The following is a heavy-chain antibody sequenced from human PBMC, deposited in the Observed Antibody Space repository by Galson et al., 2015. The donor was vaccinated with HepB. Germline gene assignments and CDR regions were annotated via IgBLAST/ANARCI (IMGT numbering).Heavy chain of an antibody. CDR2: IDVSSSVI. V-gene: IGHV3-48*04. Sequence: SLRLSCPASGFTFSSYSLNWVRQAPGKGLEWVSYIDVSSSVIYYADSVKGRFTISRDNAENSLYLQMNSLRGEDTAVYYCARDRGGSGSHLSYYYGMDVWGQGTTVTVSS. CDR1: GFTFSSYS. CDR3: ARDRGGSGSHLSYYYGMDV. D-gene: IGHD3-10*01. J-gene: IGHJ6*02.